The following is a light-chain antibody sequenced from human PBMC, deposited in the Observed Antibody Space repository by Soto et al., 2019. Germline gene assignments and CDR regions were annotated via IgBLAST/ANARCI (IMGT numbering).Light chain of an antibody. Sequence: ERVMMQSRATLSVSPGERDTLSCMASQLFSSNFACYQQIPGQAPRLLIYSVSTRATGIADRFSGSGSGTDFTLTISSLEPADFALYYCQQYGSSPLTFCQGTKV. CDR1: QLFSSN. CDR2: SVS. V-gene: IGKV3D-15*02. CDR3: QQYGSSPLT. J-gene: IGKJ1*01.